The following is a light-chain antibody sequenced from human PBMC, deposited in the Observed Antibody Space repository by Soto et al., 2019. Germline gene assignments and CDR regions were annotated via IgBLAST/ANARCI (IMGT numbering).Light chain of an antibody. J-gene: IGKJ5*01. CDR1: RDIRNY. CDR3: QQYESLPLT. CDR2: DAS. V-gene: IGKV1-33*01. Sequence: DLQMTQAPSSLSASVGDRVTITCQASRDIRNYLNWYQQKPGKAPKLLIYDASDLETGVPSRFSGSGSGTGFTFTISSLQPEDFATYYCQQYESLPLTLGQGTRLEIK.